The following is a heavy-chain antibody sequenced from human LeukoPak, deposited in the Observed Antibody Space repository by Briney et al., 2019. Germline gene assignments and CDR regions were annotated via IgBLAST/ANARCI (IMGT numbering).Heavy chain of an antibody. Sequence: GGSLRLSCVASGFTFSSYSMNWGREAPGEGLGWVSSISSSSNYIYYADSVKGRFTISRDNAKNSLYLQMNSLRAEDTAVYYCASGRSAGATTSADYWGQGTLVTVSS. V-gene: IGHV3-21*01. CDR2: ISSSSNYI. CDR3: ASGRSAGATTSADY. D-gene: IGHD1-26*01. J-gene: IGHJ4*02. CDR1: GFTFSSYS.